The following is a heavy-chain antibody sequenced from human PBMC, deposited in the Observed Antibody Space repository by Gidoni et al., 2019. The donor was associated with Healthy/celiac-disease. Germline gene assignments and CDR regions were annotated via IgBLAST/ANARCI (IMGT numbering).Heavy chain of an antibody. Sequence: EVQLVESGGGLVKPGRSLRLVGTASGFTFGDYAMSWFRQAPGKGLEWVGFIRVKAYGGTTEYAASVKGRFTISRDDSKSIAYLQMNSLKTEDTAVYYCTRGDYDILTGYYMDYWGQGTLVTVSS. J-gene: IGHJ4*02. CDR2: IRVKAYGGTT. CDR1: GFTFGDYA. V-gene: IGHV3-49*05. D-gene: IGHD3-9*01. CDR3: TRGDYDILTGYYMDY.